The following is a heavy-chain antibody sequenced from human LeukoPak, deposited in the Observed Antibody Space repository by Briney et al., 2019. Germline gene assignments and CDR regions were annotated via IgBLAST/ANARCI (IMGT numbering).Heavy chain of an antibody. CDR3: ARREYYYDSSGYYY. J-gene: IGHJ4*02. D-gene: IGHD3-22*01. Sequence: GESLKISCKGSGYSFTSYWIGWVREMPGKGLEWMGVIYPGESDTRYSPSFQGQVTISADKSIRTAYLQWSSLKASDTAMYYCARREYYYDSSGYYYWGQGTLVTVSS. CDR2: IYPGESDT. V-gene: IGHV5-51*01. CDR1: GYSFTSYW.